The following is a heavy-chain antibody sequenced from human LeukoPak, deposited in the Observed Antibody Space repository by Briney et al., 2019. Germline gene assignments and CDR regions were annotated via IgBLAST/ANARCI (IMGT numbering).Heavy chain of an antibody. J-gene: IGHJ4*02. CDR1: GGTFSTYA. CDR2: IIPILGTT. D-gene: IGHD2-8*01. V-gene: IGHV1-69*04. CDR3: ARASRYCTTGVCPYYLDS. Sequence: SLKVSCKASGGTFSTYATSWVRQAPGQGLEWMGRIIPILGTTNYAQKFQGRLTITADKSTSTVYMDLSSLRSDDTAVYYCARASRYCTTGVCPYYLDSWGQGTLVTVSS.